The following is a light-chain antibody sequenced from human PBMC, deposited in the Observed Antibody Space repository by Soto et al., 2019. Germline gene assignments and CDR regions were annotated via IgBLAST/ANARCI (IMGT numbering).Light chain of an antibody. V-gene: IGKV3-11*01. CDR3: QRSSHCPLT. CDR1: QSVSSC. J-gene: IGKJ4*01. Sequence: EIVLTQSPATLSLSPGERATLSCRASQSVSSCLAWYQQKPGQAPRLLIYDASNRATGIPDRFSGSGSVTDFSLTISSLEPEDFAVYYCQRSSHCPLTFAGGTKVEIK. CDR2: DAS.